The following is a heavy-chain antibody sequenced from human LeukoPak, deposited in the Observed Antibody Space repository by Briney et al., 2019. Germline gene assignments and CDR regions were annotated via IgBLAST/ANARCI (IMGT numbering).Heavy chain of an antibody. CDR1: GFTFDDYA. CDR2: ISWNSGSI. CDR3: AKDKVWDYYDSSGYYDY. J-gene: IGHJ4*02. V-gene: IGHV3-9*01. D-gene: IGHD3-22*01. Sequence: PGGSLRLSCAASGFTFDDYAMHWVRQAPGKGLEWVSGISWNSGSIGYADSVKGRFTISRDNAKNSLYLQMNSLRAEDTALYYCAKDKVWDYYDSSGYYDYWGQGTLDTVSS.